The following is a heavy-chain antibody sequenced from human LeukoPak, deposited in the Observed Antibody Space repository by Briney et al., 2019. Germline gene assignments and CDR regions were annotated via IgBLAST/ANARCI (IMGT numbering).Heavy chain of an antibody. CDR2: ISSSGGTI. CDR1: GFTFSSYE. J-gene: IGHJ4*02. Sequence: GGSLRLSCAASGFTFSSYEMNWVRQAPGKGLEWGSYISSSGGTIYYADSVKGRFTISRDNAKNTLYLQMNSLRAEDTAVYYCASRTRRDGYNYFDYWGQGTLVTVSS. CDR3: ASRTRRDGYNYFDY. D-gene: IGHD5-24*01. V-gene: IGHV3-48*03.